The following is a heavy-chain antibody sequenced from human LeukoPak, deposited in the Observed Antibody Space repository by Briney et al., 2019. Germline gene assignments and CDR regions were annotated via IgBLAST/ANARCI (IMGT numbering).Heavy chain of an antibody. CDR2: IYYSGST. Sequence: SETLSLTCTVSGGSNSSSSYYWGWIRQPPGKGLEWIGSIYYSGSTYYNPSLKSRVTISVDTSKNQFSLKLSSVTAADTAVYYCARDDSAVAGTSDFDYWGQGTLVTVSS. CDR1: GGSNSSSSYY. J-gene: IGHJ4*02. D-gene: IGHD6-19*01. V-gene: IGHV4-39*07. CDR3: ARDDSAVAGTSDFDY.